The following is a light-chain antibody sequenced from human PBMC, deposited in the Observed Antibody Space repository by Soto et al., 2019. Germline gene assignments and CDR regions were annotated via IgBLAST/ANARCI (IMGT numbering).Light chain of an antibody. J-gene: IGKJ3*01. V-gene: IGKV1-33*01. Sequence: DIQMTQSPSSLSASVGDRVTITCQASQDISNYVNWYKQKPGKAPKLLIYDASNLETGVPSRFSGSGSGTDFTFTISSLQPEDIATYYFQQYDNLPPFTFGPGTKVDIK. CDR1: QDISNY. CDR2: DAS. CDR3: QQYDNLPPFT.